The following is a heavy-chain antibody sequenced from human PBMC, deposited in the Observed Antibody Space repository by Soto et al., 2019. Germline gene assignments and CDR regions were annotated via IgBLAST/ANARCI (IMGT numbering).Heavy chain of an antibody. Sequence: EVQLVESGRGLVQPGGSLRLSCAVSGFSFSSYWMHWVRQAPGKGLEWVSRINSDGSRTYYADSVKGRFTISRDNAKNTLYLQMNSLRAEDTAVYYCARVRVGSYNWFDPWGQGTLVTVSS. J-gene: IGHJ5*02. CDR2: INSDGSRT. CDR1: GFSFSSYW. CDR3: ARVRVGSYNWFDP. V-gene: IGHV3-74*01. D-gene: IGHD6-13*01.